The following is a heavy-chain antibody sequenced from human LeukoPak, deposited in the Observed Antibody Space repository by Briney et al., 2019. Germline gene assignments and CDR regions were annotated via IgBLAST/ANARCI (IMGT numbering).Heavy chain of an antibody. Sequence: ASVKVSCKASGYTFTSYDINWVRQATGQGLEWMGWMNPNSGNTGYAQKFQGRVTMTRNTSISTAYMELSSLRSEDTAVYYCARALLTGTVTIFWSYYYCGMDVWGQGTTVTVSS. J-gene: IGHJ6*02. CDR3: ARALLTGTVTIFWSYYYCGMDV. CDR2: MNPNSGNT. V-gene: IGHV1-8*01. CDR1: GYTFTSYD. D-gene: IGHD3-3*01.